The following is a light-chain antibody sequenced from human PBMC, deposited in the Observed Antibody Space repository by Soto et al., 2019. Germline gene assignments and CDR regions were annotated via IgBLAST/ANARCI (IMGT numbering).Light chain of an antibody. Sequence: QSVLTQPPSVSGAPGQRVTISCTGSRSNIGAGYDVHWYQQLPGTAPKLLIYGNSNRPSGVPDRFSGSKSGTSASLAITGLQAEDEAGYYCQSYDSNLSVVFGGGTKLTVL. CDR3: QSYDSNLSVV. V-gene: IGLV1-40*01. CDR1: RSNIGAGYD. J-gene: IGLJ2*01. CDR2: GNS.